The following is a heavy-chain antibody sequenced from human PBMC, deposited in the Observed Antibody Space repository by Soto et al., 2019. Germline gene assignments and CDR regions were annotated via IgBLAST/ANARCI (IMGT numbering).Heavy chain of an antibody. CDR2: ISGSGGST. CDR1: GFTFSSYA. Sequence: EVQLLESGGGLVQPGGSLRLSCAASGFTFSSYAMSWVRQAPGKGLEWVSAISGSGGSTYYADSVKGRFTISRDNSKNSVDLKMNSLSAEDTAVYYCAKAVERIVVVPGETRYYYGMDVWGQGTTVTVSS. V-gene: IGHV3-23*01. J-gene: IGHJ6*02. D-gene: IGHD2-2*01. CDR3: AKAVERIVVVPGETRYYYGMDV.